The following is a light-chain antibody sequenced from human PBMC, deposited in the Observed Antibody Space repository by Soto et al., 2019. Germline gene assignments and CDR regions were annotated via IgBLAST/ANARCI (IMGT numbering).Light chain of an antibody. CDR1: QDIKYY. CDR3: QQYENLPLT. V-gene: IGKV1-33*01. Sequence: DIQMTQSPSSLSASVGDRVTITCQASQDIKYYLNWYQQKPGKAPKLLIYDASYLEIGVPPRFSGSGSGTDFTFAISSLQPEDIATYYCQQYENLPLTFGGGTKVEIK. CDR2: DAS. J-gene: IGKJ4*01.